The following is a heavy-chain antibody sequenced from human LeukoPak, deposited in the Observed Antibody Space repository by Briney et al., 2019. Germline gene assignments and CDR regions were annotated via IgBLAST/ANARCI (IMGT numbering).Heavy chain of an antibody. Sequence: GGSLRLSCAASGFTLSSYAMSWVRQAPGKGLEWVSSISSSSSYIYYADSVKGRFTISRDNAKNSLYLQMNSLRAEDTAVYYCASRISSGGYSYGYAGDYWGQGTLVTVSS. CDR3: ASRISSGGYSYGYAGDY. V-gene: IGHV3-21*01. CDR1: GFTLSSYA. J-gene: IGHJ4*02. CDR2: ISSSSSYI. D-gene: IGHD5-18*01.